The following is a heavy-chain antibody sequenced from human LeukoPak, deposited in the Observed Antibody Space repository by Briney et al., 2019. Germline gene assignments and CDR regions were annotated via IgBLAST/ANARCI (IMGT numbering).Heavy chain of an antibody. D-gene: IGHD5-18*01. CDR1: GFTFSTYS. V-gene: IGHV3-21*01. CDR2: ISSGSGYI. Sequence: GGSLRLSCAASGFTFSTYSMNWVRQAPGKGLEWVSSISSGSGYIYYADSVTGRFTISRDNAKNSLYLQMNSLRAEDTAVYYCARIDTAMVTDYWGQGTLVTVSS. CDR3: ARIDTAMVTDY. J-gene: IGHJ4*02.